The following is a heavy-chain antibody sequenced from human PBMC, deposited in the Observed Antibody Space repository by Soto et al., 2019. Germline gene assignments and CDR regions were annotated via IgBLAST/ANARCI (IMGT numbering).Heavy chain of an antibody. D-gene: IGHD6-6*01. CDR2: IYYSGST. V-gene: IGHV4-61*01. CDR3: ARGNIAARDPIDY. Sequence: PSETLSLTCTVSGGSVSSGSYYWSWIRQPPGKGLEWIGYIYYSGSTNYNPSLKSRVTISVDTSKNQFSLKLSSVTAADTAVYYCARGNIAARDPIDYWGQGTLVTVSS. J-gene: IGHJ4*02. CDR1: GGSVSSGSYY.